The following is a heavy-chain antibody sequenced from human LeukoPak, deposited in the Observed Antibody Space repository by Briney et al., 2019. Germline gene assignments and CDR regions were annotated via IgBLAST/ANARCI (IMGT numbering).Heavy chain of an antibody. CDR2: ISSSGSTI. J-gene: IGHJ4*02. CDR3: ARVFGTGPFDY. V-gene: IGHV3-48*04. D-gene: IGHD3/OR15-3a*01. CDR1: GFTFSNYG. Sequence: GGSLRLSCAASGFTFSNYGMHWVRQAPGKGLEWVSYISSSGSTIYYADSVKGRFTISRDNAKNSLYLQMNSLRAEDTAVYYCARVFGTGPFDYWGQGTLVTVSS.